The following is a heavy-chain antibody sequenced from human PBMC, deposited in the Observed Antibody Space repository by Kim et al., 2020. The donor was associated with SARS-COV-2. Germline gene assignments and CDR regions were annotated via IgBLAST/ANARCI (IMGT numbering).Heavy chain of an antibody. CDR3: TTVPYDYGWGRPDY. CDR2: ISGGGGST. CDR1: GFTFSSYA. Sequence: GGSLRLSCAASGFTFSSYAMSWVRQAPGKGLEWVSAISGGGGSTYYAASVKGRFTISRDNSKNTLYLQMNILRAETTAEYYCTTVPYDYGWGRPDYCCQ. D-gene: IGHD3-10*01. V-gene: IGHV3-23*01. J-gene: IGHJ4*02.